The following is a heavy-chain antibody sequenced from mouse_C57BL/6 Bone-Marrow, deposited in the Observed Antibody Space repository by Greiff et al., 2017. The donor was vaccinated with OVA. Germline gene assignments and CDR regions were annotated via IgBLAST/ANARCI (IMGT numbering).Heavy chain of an antibody. CDR3: ARWRTPHYFDY. CDR1: GYNFTSYW. Sequence: QVQLQQPGAELVKPGASVKLSCKASGYNFTSYWMHWVKQRPGQGLEWIGMIHPNSGSTNYNEKFKSKATLTVDKSSSTAYMQLSSLTSEDSAVYYCARWRTPHYFDYWGQGTTLTVSS. V-gene: IGHV1-64*01. CDR2: IHPNSGST. J-gene: IGHJ2*01.